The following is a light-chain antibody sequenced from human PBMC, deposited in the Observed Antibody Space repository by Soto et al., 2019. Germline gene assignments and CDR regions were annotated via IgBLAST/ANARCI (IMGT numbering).Light chain of an antibody. V-gene: IGKV3-20*01. CDR1: QNVDSNY. Sequence: VMTQSPDTLSASPGERATLSCRASQNVDSNYLAWYQQKPGQPPRIIIFGASGRATGIPDRFSGSGSGTDFTLTISRLEPEDFAVYYCQQYGSLSWTFGQGTKVDIK. CDR2: GAS. J-gene: IGKJ1*01. CDR3: QQYGSLSWT.